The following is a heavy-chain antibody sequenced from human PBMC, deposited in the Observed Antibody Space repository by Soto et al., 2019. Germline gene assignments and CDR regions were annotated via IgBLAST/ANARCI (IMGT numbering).Heavy chain of an antibody. D-gene: IGHD3-22*01. J-gene: IGHJ3*02. CDR1: GFTFSSYS. V-gene: IGHV3-21*01. Sequence: GGSLRLSCAASGFTFSSYSMNWVRQAPGKGLEWVSSISSSSYIYYADSVKGRFTISRDNAKNSLYLQMNSLRAEDTAVYYCARTARYYDSSGYSTSGAFDIWGQGTMVTVSS. CDR2: ISSSSYI. CDR3: ARTARYYDSSGYSTSGAFDI.